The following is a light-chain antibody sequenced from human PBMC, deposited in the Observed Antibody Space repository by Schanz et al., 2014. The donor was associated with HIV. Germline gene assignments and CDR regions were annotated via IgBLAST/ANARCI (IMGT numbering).Light chain of an antibody. Sequence: QSALTQPASLSGSPGQSVTISCTGTSSDVGGYKYVSWYQQHPGKAPKLLIYEVSKRPLGVPDRFSGSKSGNTASLTVSRLQAEDEADYYCTSYAGSNNLVFGGGTKLTVL. CDR3: TSYAGSNNLV. J-gene: IGLJ2*01. CDR1: SSDVGGYKY. CDR2: EVS. V-gene: IGLV2-8*01.